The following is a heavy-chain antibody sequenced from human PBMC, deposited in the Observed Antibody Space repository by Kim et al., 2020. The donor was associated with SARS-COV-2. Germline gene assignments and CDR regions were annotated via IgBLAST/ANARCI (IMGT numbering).Heavy chain of an antibody. CDR2: ISYDGSNK. V-gene: IGHV3-30*18. J-gene: IGHJ4*02. D-gene: IGHD3-10*01. Sequence: GGSLRLSCAASGFTFSSYGMHWVRQAPGKGLEWVAVISYDGSNKYYADSVKGRFTISRDNSKNTLYLQMNSLRAEDTAVYYCAKDLRGAAKGPFDYWGQGTLVTVSS. CDR3: AKDLRGAAKGPFDY. CDR1: GFTFSSYG.